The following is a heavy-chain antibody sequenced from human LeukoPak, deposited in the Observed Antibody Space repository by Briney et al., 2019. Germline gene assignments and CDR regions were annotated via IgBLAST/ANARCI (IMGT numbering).Heavy chain of an antibody. CDR3: ARAGLVVVTAENFYYMDV. V-gene: IGHV1-8*03. CDR1: GYTFTSYD. D-gene: IGHD2-21*02. Sequence: ASVKVSCKASGYTFTSYDINWVRQATGQGLEWMGWMNPNSGNTGYAQKFQGRVTITRNTSISTAYMELSSLRSEDTAVYYCARAGLVVVTAENFYYMDVWGKGTTVTASS. CDR2: MNPNSGNT. J-gene: IGHJ6*03.